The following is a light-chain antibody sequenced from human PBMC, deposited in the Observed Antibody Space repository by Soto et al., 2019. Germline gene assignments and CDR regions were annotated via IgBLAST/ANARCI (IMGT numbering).Light chain of an antibody. Sequence: EIVLTQSPATLSVSPGERGTLSCRASQSVGRYLAWYQQKPGQAPRLLIYDASDRATGIPARFSGSGSGTDFTLTISSPEPEDFAVYYCQQFATSPLTFGGGTKVDI. CDR3: QQFATSPLT. CDR2: DAS. V-gene: IGKV3-11*01. J-gene: IGKJ4*01. CDR1: QSVGRY.